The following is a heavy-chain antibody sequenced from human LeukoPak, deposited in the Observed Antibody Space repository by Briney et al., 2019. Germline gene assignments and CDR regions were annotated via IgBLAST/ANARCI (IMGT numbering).Heavy chain of an antibody. V-gene: IGHV3-48*03. CDR2: ISSSGFNI. D-gene: IGHD2-15*01. J-gene: IGHJ5*02. Sequence: GGSLRLSGAVPGFTFSGYEMNGVRQPPGRGREWVSYISSSGFNIYYADSVKGRFTISRDNAKNSLYLQMNSLRAEDTAVYYCAGQSRLGYCSGGSCYSQPFDPWGQGTLVTVSS. CDR3: AGQSRLGYCSGGSCYSQPFDP. CDR1: GFTFSGYE.